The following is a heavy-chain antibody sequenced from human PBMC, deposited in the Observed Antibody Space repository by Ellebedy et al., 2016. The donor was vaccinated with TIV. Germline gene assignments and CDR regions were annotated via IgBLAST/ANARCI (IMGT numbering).Heavy chain of an antibody. Sequence: GGSLRLXCAASGFSFDDYTMHWVRQAPGKGLEWVSLITSNGDKRHYAASVRGRFTVSRDNNRTSLFLQMTRLRPEDTAFYYCGKDEGDYGGVDYWGQGTLVSVSS. CDR2: ITSNGDKR. D-gene: IGHD4-17*01. CDR1: GFSFDDYT. V-gene: IGHV3-43*01. J-gene: IGHJ4*02. CDR3: GKDEGDYGGVDY.